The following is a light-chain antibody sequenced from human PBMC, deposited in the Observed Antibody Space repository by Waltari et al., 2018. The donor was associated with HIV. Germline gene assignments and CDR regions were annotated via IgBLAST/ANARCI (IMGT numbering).Light chain of an antibody. CDR3: QSYDRRLMWV. CDR1: SSNLGAGYD. V-gene: IGLV1-40*01. CDR2: QNI. Sequence: HSLLTQPPSVSGAPGQRVTISCTGRSSNLGAGYDVHWYQKYPGTAPKLLIFQNINRPSGVPDRFSGSKSVTSASLVITGLQAEDEADYYCQSYDRRLMWVFGGGTSLTV. J-gene: IGLJ2*01.